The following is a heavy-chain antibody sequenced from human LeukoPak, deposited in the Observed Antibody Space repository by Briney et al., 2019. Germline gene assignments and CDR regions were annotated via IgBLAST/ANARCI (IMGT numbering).Heavy chain of an antibody. J-gene: IGHJ4*02. CDR3: ASGLPGVTANDY. CDR2: IDGDGSTT. V-gene: IGHV3-74*01. D-gene: IGHD2-15*01. Sequence: GGSLRLSCAASGFTFSTYWMHWVRQAPGKGLVWVSRIDGDGSTTNYVDSVKGRFTISRDNAKNTLYLQMNSLRADDAAVYYCASGLPGVTANDYWGQGTLVTVSS. CDR1: GFTFSTYW.